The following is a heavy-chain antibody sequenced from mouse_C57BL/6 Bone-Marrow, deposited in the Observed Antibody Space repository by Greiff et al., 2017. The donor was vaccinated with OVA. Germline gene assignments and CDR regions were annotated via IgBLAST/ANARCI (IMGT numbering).Heavy chain of an antibody. V-gene: IGHV1-15*01. Sequence: QVHVKQSGAELVRPGASVTLSCKASGYTFTDYEMHWVKQTPVHGLEWIGAIDPETGGTAYNQKFKGKAILTADKSSSTAYMELRSLTSEDSAVYYCTRALYYGTPYYFDYWGQGTTLTVSS. J-gene: IGHJ2*01. CDR1: GYTFTDYE. CDR2: IDPETGGT. CDR3: TRALYYGTPYYFDY. D-gene: IGHD1-1*01.